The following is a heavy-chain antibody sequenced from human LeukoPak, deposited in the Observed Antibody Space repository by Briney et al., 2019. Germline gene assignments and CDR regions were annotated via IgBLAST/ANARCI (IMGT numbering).Heavy chain of an antibody. J-gene: IGHJ4*02. CDR1: GFTVSSNY. D-gene: IGHD3-22*01. Sequence: GGSLTLSCAASGFTVSSNYMSWVRQAPGKGLEWVSDIYSGGSTYYADSVKGRFTLSRDNSKNQLYLQMNKLTAEDTAVYYCSILQTSAAGDSSGYMDYWGQGTLVTV. CDR2: IYSGGST. V-gene: IGHV3-53*01. CDR3: SILQTSAAGDSSGYMDY.